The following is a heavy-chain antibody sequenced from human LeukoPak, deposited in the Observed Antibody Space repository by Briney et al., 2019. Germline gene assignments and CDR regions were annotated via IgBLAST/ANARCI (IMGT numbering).Heavy chain of an antibody. J-gene: IGHJ4*02. Sequence: ALVKVSCKASGGTFSSYAISWVRQAPGQGLEWMGGIIPFVGPAKYAQSFQGRVTITADESTSTAYMELSSLTSEDTAMYFCARVLRYASPYFDIWGQGTLVTVSS. V-gene: IGHV1-69*13. CDR1: GGTFSSYA. CDR2: IIPFVGPA. D-gene: IGHD4-17*01. CDR3: ARVLRYASPYFDI.